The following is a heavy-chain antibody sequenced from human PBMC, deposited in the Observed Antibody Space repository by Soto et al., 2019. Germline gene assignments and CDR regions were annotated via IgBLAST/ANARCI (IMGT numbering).Heavy chain of an antibody. CDR2: ISYDGSNK. V-gene: IGHV3-30*03. J-gene: IGHJ6*02. D-gene: IGHD2-15*01. Sequence: GGSLRLSCAASGFTFGSYGMHWVRQAPGKGLEWVAVISYDGSNKYYADSVKGRFTISRDNSKNTLYLQMNSLRAEDTAVYYCARVYSRSYYYYYGMDVWGQGTTVTVSS. CDR3: ARVYSRSYYYYYGMDV. CDR1: GFTFGSYG.